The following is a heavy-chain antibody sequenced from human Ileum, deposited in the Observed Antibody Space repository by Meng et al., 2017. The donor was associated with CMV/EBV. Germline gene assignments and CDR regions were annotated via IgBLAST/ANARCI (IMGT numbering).Heavy chain of an antibody. CDR1: GYNFTSHN. CDR2: IDTSTGNP. Sequence: QVQLVQAGSELKKPGASVTVSCKASGYNFTSHNIIWVRQAPGQGPEWMGWIDTSTGNPTYAQGFTGRFVFSLDTSVSTAYLQISSLKAEDTAVYYCARDGLSGRYFDYWGQGTLVTVSS. J-gene: IGHJ4*02. CDR3: ARDGLSGRYFDY. D-gene: IGHD1-26*01. V-gene: IGHV7-4-1*02.